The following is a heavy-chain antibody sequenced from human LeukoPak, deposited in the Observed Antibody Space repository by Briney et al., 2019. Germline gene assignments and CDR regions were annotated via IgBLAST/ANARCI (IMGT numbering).Heavy chain of an antibody. V-gene: IGHV3-30-3*01. J-gene: IGHJ4*02. CDR2: ISYDGGSK. CDR3: ASYSDY. D-gene: IGHD2-21*01. Sequence: GSLRLSCAASGFTFSDYAIHWVRLAPGRGLEWVSVISYDGGSKYYADSVKGRFTISRDNSKNTLYLQMNSLRAEDTAVYYCASYSDYWGQGTLVTVSS. CDR1: GFTFSDYA.